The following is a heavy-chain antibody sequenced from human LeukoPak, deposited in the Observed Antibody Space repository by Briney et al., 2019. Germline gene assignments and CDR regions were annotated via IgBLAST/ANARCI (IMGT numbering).Heavy chain of an antibody. Sequence: GGSLRLSCAASGFPFSSYSMNWVRQAPGEGLEWVSYISSSRTTYYADSVKGRFTISRDNAKNSLYLQMNSLRAEDTAVYYCARVLLYYDSSGYDYWGQGTLVTVSS. CDR3: ARVLLYYDSSGYDY. CDR2: ISSSRTT. J-gene: IGHJ4*02. D-gene: IGHD3-22*01. V-gene: IGHV3-48*01. CDR1: GFPFSSYS.